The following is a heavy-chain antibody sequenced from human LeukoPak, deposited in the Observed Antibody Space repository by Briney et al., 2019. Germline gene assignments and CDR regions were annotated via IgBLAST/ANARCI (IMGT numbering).Heavy chain of an antibody. J-gene: IGHJ5*02. CDR2: IYTSGSP. Sequence: PSETLSLTCTVSGGSISSDYWSWVRQPAGKGMELVGRIYTSGSPNYNPSLNSRVTMSVDTSKNHFSLQLSSVTAADTAVYYCASAPTRTGGWNWFDPWGQGTLVTVSS. V-gene: IGHV4-4*07. D-gene: IGHD1-1*01. CDR1: GGSISSDY. CDR3: ASAPTRTGGWNWFDP.